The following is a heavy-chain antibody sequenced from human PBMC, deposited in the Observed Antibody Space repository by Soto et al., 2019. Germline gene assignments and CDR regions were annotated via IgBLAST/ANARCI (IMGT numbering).Heavy chain of an antibody. J-gene: IGHJ4*02. CDR1: GISFSDAW. V-gene: IGHV3-11*01. Sequence: PGGSLRLSCVGSGISFSDAWMSWVRQAPGRGLEWVAYISITGTTIYYADSVKGRFTISRDNAKNSLYLQMNSLRAEDTAVYYCARGQNANPWGQGTLVTVSS. CDR2: ISITGTTI. CDR3: ARGQNANP. D-gene: IGHD1-1*01.